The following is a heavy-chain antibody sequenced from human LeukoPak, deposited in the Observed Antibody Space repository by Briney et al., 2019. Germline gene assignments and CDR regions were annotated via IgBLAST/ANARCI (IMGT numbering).Heavy chain of an antibody. J-gene: IGHJ3*02. Sequence: PSETLSLTCAVYGGSFSGYYWSWIRQPPGKGLEWIGEINHSGSTNYNPSLKSRVTISVDTSKNQFSLKLSSVTAADTAVYYCARDPDYGDYKGAFDIWGQGTMVTVSS. CDR3: ARDPDYGDYKGAFDI. CDR2: INHSGST. V-gene: IGHV4-34*01. CDR1: GGSFSGYY. D-gene: IGHD4-17*01.